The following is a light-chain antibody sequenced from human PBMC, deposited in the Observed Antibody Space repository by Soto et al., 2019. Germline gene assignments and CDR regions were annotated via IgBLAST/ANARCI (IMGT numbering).Light chain of an antibody. CDR3: QQYNSYPWT. Sequence: DIKMTQSPSTLSASVGDRVTITCRASQSISSWLAWYQQKPGKAPKLLIYKASSLESGVPSRFSGSGSGTEFTLTISSLQHDDFATYYGQQYNSYPWTFGQGTKVEIK. CDR2: KAS. CDR1: QSISSW. J-gene: IGKJ1*01. V-gene: IGKV1-5*03.